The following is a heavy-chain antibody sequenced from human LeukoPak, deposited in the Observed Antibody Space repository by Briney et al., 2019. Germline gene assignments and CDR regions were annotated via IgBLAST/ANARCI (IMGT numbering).Heavy chain of an antibody. CDR3: ARDRWPHDAFDI. V-gene: IGHV3-23*01. Sequence: PGGSLRLSCAASGFTFSNSALSWVRQAPGKGLEWVSDISGSGGSTYYADSVKGRFTISRDNSKNTLYLQMNSLRAEDTAVYYCARDRWPHDAFDIWGQGTMVTVSS. CDR2: ISGSGGST. CDR1: GFTFSNSA. D-gene: IGHD6-13*01. J-gene: IGHJ3*02.